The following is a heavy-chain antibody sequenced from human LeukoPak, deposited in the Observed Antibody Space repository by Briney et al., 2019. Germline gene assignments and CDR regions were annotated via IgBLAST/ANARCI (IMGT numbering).Heavy chain of an antibody. CDR1: GGTFSSYT. Sequence: GASVKVSCKASGGTFSSYTISWVRQAPGQGLEWMGRIIPILGIANYAQKFQGRVTITADKSTSTAYMELSSLRSEDTAVYYCARGYGATIYCFDYWGQGTLVTVSS. D-gene: IGHD4/OR15-4a*01. V-gene: IGHV1-69*02. CDR3: ARGYGATIYCFDY. CDR2: IIPILGIA. J-gene: IGHJ4*02.